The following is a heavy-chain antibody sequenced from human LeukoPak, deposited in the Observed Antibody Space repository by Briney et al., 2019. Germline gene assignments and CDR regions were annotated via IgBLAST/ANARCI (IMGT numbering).Heavy chain of an antibody. Sequence: GGSLRLSCAASGFTFSSYAMSWVRQAPGKGLEWVSAISGSGGSTYYADSVKGRFTIFRDNSKNTLYLQMNSLRAEDTAVYYCASPAGFLEWLLYVWGQGTTVTVSS. D-gene: IGHD3-3*01. CDR2: ISGSGGST. J-gene: IGHJ6*02. V-gene: IGHV3-23*01. CDR3: ASPAGFLEWLLYV. CDR1: GFTFSSYA.